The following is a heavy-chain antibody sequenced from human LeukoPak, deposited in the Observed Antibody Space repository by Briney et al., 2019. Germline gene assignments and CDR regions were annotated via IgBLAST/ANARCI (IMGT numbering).Heavy chain of an antibody. CDR1: GFTFTIYA. V-gene: IGHV3-23*01. CDR3: AEAEGSYKTLIDY. J-gene: IGHJ4*02. CDR2: ISGSGSST. D-gene: IGHD3-10*01. Sequence: GGSLRLSCAASGFTFTIYAMNWVRQAPGKGLEWVSGISGSGSSTYYADSVKGRFTISRDSSKNTVYLQMSSLRAEDTAVYYCAEAEGSYKTLIDYWGQGTLVTVSS.